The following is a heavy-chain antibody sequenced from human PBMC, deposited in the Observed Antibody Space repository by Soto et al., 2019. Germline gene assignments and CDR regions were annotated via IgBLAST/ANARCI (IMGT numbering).Heavy chain of an antibody. Sequence: QVQLVQSGAEVKKPESSVMVSCKAPGGTFSTYAISWVRQAPGQGLEWMGGIIPMFGTANYAQRFQDRVTFTADESTNTVYMELSSLRSEDTAVYFCASGIQLWLRRINNGYSGWGQGTLVTVSS. V-gene: IGHV1-69*12. J-gene: IGHJ4*02. CDR2: IIPMFGTA. D-gene: IGHD5-18*01. CDR3: ASGIQLWLRRINNGYSG. CDR1: GGTFSTYA.